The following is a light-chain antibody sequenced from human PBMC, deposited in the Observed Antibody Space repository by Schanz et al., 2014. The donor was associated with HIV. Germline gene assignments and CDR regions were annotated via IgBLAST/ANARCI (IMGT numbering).Light chain of an antibody. CDR3: GTWDSSLSARV. J-gene: IGLJ7*01. CDR1: AFNIGQNY. V-gene: IGLV1-51*01. CDR2: VNH. Sequence: QSVLTQPPSMSAAPGQRVTISCAGSAFNIGQNYVSWFQQFPGTAPKLLIYVNHQRPSDIPDRFSGSKTGTSATLAIVGLQTGDEADYYCGTWDSSLSARVFGGGTQLTVL.